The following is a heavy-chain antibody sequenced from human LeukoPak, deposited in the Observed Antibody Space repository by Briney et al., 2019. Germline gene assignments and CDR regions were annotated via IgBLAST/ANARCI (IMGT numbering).Heavy chain of an antibody. D-gene: IGHD5-18*01. CDR2: INQDGSDK. V-gene: IGHV3-7*01. Sequence: PGGSLRLSCAASGFTFSSYWMSWVRQAPGKGLAWVANINQDGSDKYYVDSVKGRFTISRDNAKNSLYLQMNSLRDEDTAVYYCARDGGYSYGSDYWGQGTLVTVSS. CDR3: ARDGGYSYGSDY. J-gene: IGHJ4*02. CDR1: GFTFSSYW.